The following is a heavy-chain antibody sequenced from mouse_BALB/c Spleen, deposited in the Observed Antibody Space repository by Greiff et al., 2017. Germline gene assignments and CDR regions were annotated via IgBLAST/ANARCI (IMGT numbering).Heavy chain of an antibody. CDR3: ALNFWFAY. D-gene: IGHD1-3*01. J-gene: IGHJ3*01. CDR2: IDPANGNT. CDR1: GFNIKDTY. V-gene: IGHV14-3*02. Sequence: VQLQQSGAELVKPGASVKLSCTASGFNIKDTYMHWVKQRPEQGLEWIGRIDPANGNTKYDPKFQGKATITADTSSNTAYLQLSSLTSEDTAVYYCALNFWFAYWGQGTLVTVSA.